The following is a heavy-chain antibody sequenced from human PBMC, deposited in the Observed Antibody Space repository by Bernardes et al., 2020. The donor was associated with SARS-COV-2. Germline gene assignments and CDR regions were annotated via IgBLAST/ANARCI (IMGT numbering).Heavy chain of an antibody. Sequence: SETLSLTCAVYGGSFSGYYWSWIRQPPGKGLEWIGEINHSGSTNYNPSLKSRVTISVDTSKNQFSLKLSSVTAADTAVYYCARGTVVVPAATEIYNYFYGMDVWRQGTTVTVSS. CDR2: INHSGST. V-gene: IGHV4-34*01. CDR1: GGSFSGYY. D-gene: IGHD2-2*01. CDR3: ARGTVVVPAATEIYNYFYGMDV. J-gene: IGHJ6*02.